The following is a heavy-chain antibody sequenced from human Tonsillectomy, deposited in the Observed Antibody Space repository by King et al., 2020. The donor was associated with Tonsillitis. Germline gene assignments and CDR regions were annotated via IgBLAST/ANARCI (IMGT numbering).Heavy chain of an antibody. J-gene: IGHJ4*02. CDR2: IIPIFGIA. V-gene: IGHV1-69*12. CDR3: VSPDYYDSSGYYDAFDY. Sequence: QLVQSGAEVKKPGSSVKVSCKASGGTFSNYAISWVRQAPGQGLEWMGGIIPIFGIANYAQKFQGRVTITADESTSTAYMELSSLRSEDTAVYYCVSPDYYDSSGYYDAFDYWGQGTLVTVSS. D-gene: IGHD3-22*01. CDR1: GGTFSNYA.